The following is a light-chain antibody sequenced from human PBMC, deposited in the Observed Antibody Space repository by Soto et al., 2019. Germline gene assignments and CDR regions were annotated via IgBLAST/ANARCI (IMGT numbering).Light chain of an antibody. Sequence: DIVWTQSPATLSFFPGDSSTLSCRASQSVSSSYLAWYQQKPGQAPRLLIYGASSRATGIPDRLSGSRSGTDFTLTISRLEPEDFALYYCQQYGSSPRTFGQGTKV. CDR1: QSVSSSY. CDR3: QQYGSSPRT. J-gene: IGKJ1*01. CDR2: GAS. V-gene: IGKV3-20*01.